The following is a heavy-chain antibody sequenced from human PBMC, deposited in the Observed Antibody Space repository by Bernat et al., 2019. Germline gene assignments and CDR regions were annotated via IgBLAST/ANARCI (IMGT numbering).Heavy chain of an antibody. CDR2: IRNKANNYTT. Sequence: EVQLVESGGGLVQPGGSLRLSCAASGFTFSDHYMDWARQAPGKGLDWVGHIRNKANNYTTKYAAYVKGRFTNSRDDSKTSLYLQMNSLKAEDTAVYFCARVTVLSGNYYLDFWGQGTLVTVSS. CDR3: ARVTVLSGNYYLDF. D-gene: IGHD4-11*01. J-gene: IGHJ4*02. CDR1: GFTFSDHY. V-gene: IGHV3-72*01.